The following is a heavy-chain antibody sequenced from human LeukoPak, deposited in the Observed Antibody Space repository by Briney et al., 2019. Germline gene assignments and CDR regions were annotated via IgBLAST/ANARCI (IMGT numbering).Heavy chain of an antibody. Sequence: GGSLRLSCAGSGFTFDDYAMHWVRQTPGEGLEWVSGISWNSGNIAYADFVGGRFTISRDNAKNSLSLQMNSLSDEDTAVYYCAKDAYGGATFFYYMDVWGKGTTVTVSS. V-gene: IGHV3-9*01. J-gene: IGHJ6*03. CDR1: GFTFDDYA. D-gene: IGHD2/OR15-2a*01. CDR2: ISWNSGNI. CDR3: AKDAYGGATFFYYMDV.